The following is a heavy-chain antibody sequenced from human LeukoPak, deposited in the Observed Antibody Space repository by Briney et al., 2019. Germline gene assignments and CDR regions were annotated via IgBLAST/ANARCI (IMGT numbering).Heavy chain of an antibody. D-gene: IGHD1-26*01. CDR1: GVSISSNNYY. V-gene: IGHV4-61*05. J-gene: IGHJ6*03. CDR3: ARGKAISELRSYYYMDV. CDR2: IYYSGST. Sequence: SETLSLTCTVSGVSISSNNYYWGWIRQPPGKGLEWIGYIYYSGSTNYNPSLKSRVTISVDTSKNQFSLKLSSVTAADTAVYYCARGKAISELRSYYYMDVWGKGTTVTISS.